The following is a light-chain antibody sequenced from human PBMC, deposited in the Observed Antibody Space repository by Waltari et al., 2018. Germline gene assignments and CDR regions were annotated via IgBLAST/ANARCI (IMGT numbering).Light chain of an antibody. Sequence: EIVMTQSPATLSVSAGERATLSCRASQSVTSNLAWYKQKLGQAPRLLIYDAPTRATGVPARFSGSGSGTEFTLTISSLPSEDFALYYCQQYNNWPWTFGQGTKVEIK. J-gene: IGKJ1*01. CDR3: QQYNNWPWT. CDR2: DAP. V-gene: IGKV3-15*01. CDR1: QSVTSN.